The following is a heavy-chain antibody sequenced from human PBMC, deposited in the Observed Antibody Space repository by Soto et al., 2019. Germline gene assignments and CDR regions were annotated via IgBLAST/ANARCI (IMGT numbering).Heavy chain of an antibody. D-gene: IGHD6-19*01. CDR3: ARDLYYSSGRYFDHDAFDI. J-gene: IGHJ3*02. CDR1: GYNFTSYG. CDR2: ISPHNDRT. V-gene: IGHV1-18*01. Sequence: QVPLVQSGADVKKPGASVKVSCKASGYNFTSYGISWVRQAPGQGLEWMGWISPHNDRTKYARRFQDRVTMTTETPTSTVYMERGSLRSDDTAVYYCARDLYYSSGRYFDHDAFDIWGQGTVVTVSS.